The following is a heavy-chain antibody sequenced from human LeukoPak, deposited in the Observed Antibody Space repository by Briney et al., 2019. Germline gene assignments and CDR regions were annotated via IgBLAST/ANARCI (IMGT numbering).Heavy chain of an antibody. Sequence: SETLSLTCTVSGGSISSYYWSWIRQPPGKGLEWIGYIYYSGSTNYNPSLKSRVTISVDTSKNQFSLKLSSVTAADTAVYYCARDRCSSTSCSYNWFDPWGQGTLVTVSS. CDR3: ARDRCSSTSCSYNWFDP. CDR1: GGSISSYY. CDR2: IYYSGST. J-gene: IGHJ5*02. V-gene: IGHV4-59*01. D-gene: IGHD2-2*01.